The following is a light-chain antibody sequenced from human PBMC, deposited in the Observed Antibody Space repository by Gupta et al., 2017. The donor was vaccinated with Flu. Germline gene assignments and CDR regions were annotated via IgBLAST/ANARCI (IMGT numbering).Light chain of an antibody. CDR1: QDIRSD. V-gene: IGKV1-17*01. CDR3: LQHNSYPLT. CDR2: AAS. J-gene: IGKJ5*01. Sequence: GDRVTITCRASQDIRSDLGWYQQKPGKAPKRLIFAASTLQSGVPSTFSGSGSGTEFTLTISSLQPEDFATYYCLQHNSYPLTFGQGTRLEIK.